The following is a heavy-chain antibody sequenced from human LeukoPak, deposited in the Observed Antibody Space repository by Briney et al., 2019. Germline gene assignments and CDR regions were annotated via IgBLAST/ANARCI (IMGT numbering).Heavy chain of an antibody. V-gene: IGHV3-23*01. CDR1: GFTFSRNA. D-gene: IGHD6-13*01. CDR2: IGGSGSST. Sequence: GGSLRLSCAASGFTFSRNAMSWVRQAPGKGLEWVSGIGGSGSSTYYADSVKGRFTISRDNSKNTLYLQMNTLRVDDTAVYYCARGPQLVLPEAMDVWGKGTTVTVSS. CDR3: ARGPQLVLPEAMDV. J-gene: IGHJ6*03.